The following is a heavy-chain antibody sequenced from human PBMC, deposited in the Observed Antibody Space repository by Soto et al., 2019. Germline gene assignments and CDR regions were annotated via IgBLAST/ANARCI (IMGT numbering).Heavy chain of an antibody. J-gene: IGHJ4*02. CDR1: GFTVSSNY. Sequence: PXXSLRLSCAASGFTVSSNYMSWVLQAPGKGLEWVSVIYSGGSTYYGDSVKGRFSISRDNSKNTLYLQMNSLRDEDTAVYYCAMTKYDSSGYYFGYWGQGTLVTVSS. CDR3: AMTKYDSSGYYFGY. CDR2: IYSGGST. V-gene: IGHV3-66*01. D-gene: IGHD3-22*01.